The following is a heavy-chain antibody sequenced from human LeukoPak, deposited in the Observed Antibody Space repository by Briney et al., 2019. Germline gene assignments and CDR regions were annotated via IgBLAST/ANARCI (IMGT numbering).Heavy chain of an antibody. Sequence: ASVKVSCKASGYTFTSYDINWVRQATGQGLEWMGWMNPNSGNTGYAQKFQGRVTMTRNTSISAAYMELSRLRSEDTAVYYCGRGRFGGSGSYYFDYWGQGTLVTVSS. CDR3: GRGRFGGSGSYYFDY. V-gene: IGHV1-8*01. CDR1: GYTFTSYD. J-gene: IGHJ4*02. D-gene: IGHD1-26*01. CDR2: MNPNSGNT.